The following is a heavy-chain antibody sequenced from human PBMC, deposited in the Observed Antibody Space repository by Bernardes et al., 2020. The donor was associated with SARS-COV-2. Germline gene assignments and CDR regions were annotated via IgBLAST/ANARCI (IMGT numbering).Heavy chain of an antibody. D-gene: IGHD2-15*01. V-gene: IGHV1-24*01. CDR2: FDPEDGET. Sequence: ASVKVSCKVSGYTLTALSMHWVRQAPGKGLEWMGVFDPEDGETNYAQKFQGRVTMTEDTSTDTAYMELSSLRSEDTAVYYCGTAADIRDAFDIWGQGTMVTVSS. CDR1: GYTLTALS. CDR3: GTAADIRDAFDI. J-gene: IGHJ3*02.